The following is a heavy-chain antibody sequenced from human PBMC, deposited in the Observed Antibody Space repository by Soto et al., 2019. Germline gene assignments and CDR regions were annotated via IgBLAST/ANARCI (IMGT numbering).Heavy chain of an antibody. CDR2: INPSTGGT. V-gene: IGHV1-2*02. D-gene: IGHD1-1*01. Sequence: HVYLVQSGTEVKKPGASVKVSCKASGSTFADYYIHWVRQAPGQGPEWMGWINPSTGGTKYAQTFRGRVTLTRDTSISTAYMEVSSLRSDDTAVYYCAGALDDIGGTPIDYWGQGTLISVSS. CDR3: AGALDDIGGTPIDY. CDR1: GSTFADYY. J-gene: IGHJ4*02.